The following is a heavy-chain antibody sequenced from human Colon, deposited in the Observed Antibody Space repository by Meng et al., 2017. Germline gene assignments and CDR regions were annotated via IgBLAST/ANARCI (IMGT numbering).Heavy chain of an antibody. CDR1: GDSIRSSNW. V-gene: IGHV4-4*02. CDR2: VYHSGST. D-gene: IGHD2/OR15-2a*01. CDR3: ARVIYASGNMAHLDY. J-gene: IGHJ4*02. Sequence: QVQRQESGPGLRKPSGDLSLPCAVSGDSIRSSNWWSWVRQPPGRGLEWIGEVYHSGSTNYNPSLKNRVTMTVDKSKNEFSLTLSSVTAADTAFYYCARVIYASGNMAHLDYWGPGTLVTVSS.